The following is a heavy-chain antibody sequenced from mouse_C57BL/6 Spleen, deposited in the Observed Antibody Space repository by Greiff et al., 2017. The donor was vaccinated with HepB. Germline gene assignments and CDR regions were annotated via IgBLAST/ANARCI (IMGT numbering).Heavy chain of an antibody. Sequence: QVQLQQSGPELVKPGASVKISCKASGYAFSSSWMNWVKQRPGKGLEWIGRIYPGDGDTNYNGKFKGKATLTADKSSSTAYMQLSSLTSEDSAVYFCARTYYDYGDWYFDVWGTGTTVTVSS. CDR1: GYAFSSSW. CDR3: ARTYYDYGDWYFDV. V-gene: IGHV1-82*01. J-gene: IGHJ1*03. CDR2: IYPGDGDT. D-gene: IGHD2-4*01.